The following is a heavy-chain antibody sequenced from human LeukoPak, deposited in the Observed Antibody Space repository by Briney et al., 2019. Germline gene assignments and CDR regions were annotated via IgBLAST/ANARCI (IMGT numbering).Heavy chain of an antibody. D-gene: IGHD1-26*01. CDR2: IGESGYDT. V-gene: IGHV3-23*01. CDR1: GFTVSSNY. CDR3: AKLSRPIVGATTGY. J-gene: IGHJ4*02. Sequence: GGSLRLSCAASGFTVSSNYMSWVRQAPGKGLEWVSGIGESGYDTFYTDSVKGRFTISRDNSKNTLYLQMNSLRVEDTAVYYCAKLSRPIVGATTGYWGQGTLVTVSS.